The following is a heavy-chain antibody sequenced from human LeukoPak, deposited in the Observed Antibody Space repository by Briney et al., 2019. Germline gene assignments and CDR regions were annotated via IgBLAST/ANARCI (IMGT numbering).Heavy chain of an antibody. V-gene: IGHV4-61*02. Sequence: SQTLSLTCTVSGGSISSGSYYWSWVRQPAGKGLEWIGRIYTSGSTNYNPSLKSRVTISVDTSKNQFSLKLSSVTAADTAVYYCARDRDAFDIWGQGTMVTVSS. J-gene: IGHJ3*02. CDR2: IYTSGST. CDR1: GGSISSGSYY. CDR3: ARDRDAFDI.